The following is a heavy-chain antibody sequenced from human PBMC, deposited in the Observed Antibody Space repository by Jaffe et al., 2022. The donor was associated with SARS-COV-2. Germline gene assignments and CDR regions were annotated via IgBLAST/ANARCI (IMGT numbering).Heavy chain of an antibody. D-gene: IGHD3-9*01. J-gene: IGHJ4*02. CDR3: ASGGYFDWTLYYFDY. CDR1: GFTFSSYS. CDR2: ISSSSSTI. Sequence: EVQLVESGGGLVQPGGSLRLSCAASGFTFSSYSMNWVRQAPGKGLEWVSYISSSSSTIYYADSVKGRFTISRDNAKNSLYLQMNSLRAEDTAVYYCASGGYFDWTLYYFDYWGQGTLVTVSS. V-gene: IGHV3-48*01.